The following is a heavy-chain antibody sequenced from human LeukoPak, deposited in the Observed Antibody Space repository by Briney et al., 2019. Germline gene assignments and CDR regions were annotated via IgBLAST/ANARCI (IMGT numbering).Heavy chain of an antibody. V-gene: IGHV3-30*18. J-gene: IGHJ6*02. Sequence: RTGGSLRLSCAASGFTFSSYGMHWVRQAPGKGLEWVAVISYDGSNKYYADSVKGRSTISRDNSKNTLYLQMNSLRAEDTAVYYCAKDIGVWYSSGWRYYYYGMDVWGQGTTVTVSS. CDR1: GFTFSSYG. CDR3: AKDIGVWYSSGWRYYYYGMDV. CDR2: ISYDGSNK. D-gene: IGHD6-19*01.